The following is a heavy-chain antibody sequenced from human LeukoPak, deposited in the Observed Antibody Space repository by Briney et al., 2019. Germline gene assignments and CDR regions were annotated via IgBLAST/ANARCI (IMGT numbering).Heavy chain of an antibody. V-gene: IGHV1-24*01. CDR2: FDPEDGET. CDR1: GYTLTQLS. Sequence: ASVKVSCKVSGYTLTQLSMHWVRQAPGKGLEWMGGFDPEDGETIYAQKFQGRVTITEDTSTDTAYMELSSLRSEDTAVYYCATENPLSGSSYFDYWGQGTLVTVSS. CDR3: ATENPLSGSSYFDY. J-gene: IGHJ4*02. D-gene: IGHD1-26*01.